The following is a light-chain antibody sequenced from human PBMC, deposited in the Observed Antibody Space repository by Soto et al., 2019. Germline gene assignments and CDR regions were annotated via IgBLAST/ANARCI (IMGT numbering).Light chain of an antibody. CDR2: KAS. CDR1: QTISSW. Sequence: DIQMTQSPSTLSGSVGDRVTITCRASQTISSWLAWYQQKPVKAPKLLIYKASTLKSGVPSRFSGGGSGTEFTLTISSLQPDDFATYYCQHYNSYSEAFGQGTKVELK. CDR3: QHYNSYSEA. V-gene: IGKV1-5*03. J-gene: IGKJ1*01.